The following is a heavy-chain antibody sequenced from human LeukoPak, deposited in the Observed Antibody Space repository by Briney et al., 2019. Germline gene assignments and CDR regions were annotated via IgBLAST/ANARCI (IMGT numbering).Heavy chain of an antibody. Sequence: SETLSLTCAVYGGSFSGYYWSWIRQPPGEGLEWIGEINHSGSTNYNPSLKSRVTISVDTSKNQFSLKLSSVTAADTAVYYCARYIAAVDYWGQGTLVTVSS. CDR2: INHSGST. CDR3: ARYIAAVDY. J-gene: IGHJ4*02. V-gene: IGHV4-34*01. D-gene: IGHD6-13*01. CDR1: GGSFSGYY.